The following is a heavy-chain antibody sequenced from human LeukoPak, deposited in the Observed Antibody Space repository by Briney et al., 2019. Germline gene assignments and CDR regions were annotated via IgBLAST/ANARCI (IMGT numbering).Heavy chain of an antibody. D-gene: IGHD4-17*01. V-gene: IGHV3-49*03. J-gene: IGHJ4*02. CDR3: SRGLHDYGDSNYYFDQ. Sequence: GGSLRLSCTASGFSFGDDAWSWLRQAPGRGLEFVSFVRKKGYGETTDYAASVGGRFTISRDDAKSTAYLQMNSLEIEDTALYYCSRGLHDYGDSNYYFDQWGRGTQVTVSS. CDR1: GFSFGDDA. CDR2: VRKKGYGETT.